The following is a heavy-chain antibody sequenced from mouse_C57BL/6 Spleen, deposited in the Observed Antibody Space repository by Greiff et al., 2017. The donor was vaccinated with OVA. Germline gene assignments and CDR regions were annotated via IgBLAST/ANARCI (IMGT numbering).Heavy chain of an antibody. V-gene: IGHV1-69*01. CDR3: ARSAGSYFDY. CDR2: IDPSDSYT. CDR1: GYTFTSYW. J-gene: IGHJ2*01. Sequence: QVQLQQPGAELVMPGASVKLSCKASGYTFTSYWMHWVKQRPGQGLEWIGEIDPSDSYTNYNQKFQGKSTLTVDKSSSTAYMQLSSLTSEDSAVYDCARSAGSYFDYWGQGTTLTVSA. D-gene: IGHD6-1*01.